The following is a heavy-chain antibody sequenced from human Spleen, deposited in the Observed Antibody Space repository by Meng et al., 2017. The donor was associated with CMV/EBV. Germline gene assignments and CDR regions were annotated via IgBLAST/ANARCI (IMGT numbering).Heavy chain of an antibody. J-gene: IGHJ4*02. D-gene: IGHD1-26*01. CDR2: IIPNSGGT. Sequence: KAAGYTFTGYYRHWVRQDPGQGLEWMGWIIPNSGGTNYAQNFQGRITMTRDTSISTAYMELSRLRSDDTAVYYCARDRFIGGSYPDYWGQGTLVTVSS. CDR1: GYTFTGYY. V-gene: IGHV1-2*02. CDR3: ARDRFIGGSYPDY.